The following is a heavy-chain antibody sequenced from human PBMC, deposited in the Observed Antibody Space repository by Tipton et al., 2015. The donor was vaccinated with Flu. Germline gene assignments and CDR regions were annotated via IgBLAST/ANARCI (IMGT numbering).Heavy chain of an antibody. CDR3: ARDPHKLGGESDAFDI. D-gene: IGHD7-27*01. CDR1: GGSISSGSYY. J-gene: IGHJ3*02. Sequence: TLSLTCTVSGGSISSGSYYWSWIRQPAGKGLEWIGRIYTSGVTNYNPSLKSRVTMSIDTSKNQFSLRLSSVTAADTAVYYCARDPHKLGGESDAFDIWGQGTMVTVSS. V-gene: IGHV4-61*02. CDR2: IYTSGVT.